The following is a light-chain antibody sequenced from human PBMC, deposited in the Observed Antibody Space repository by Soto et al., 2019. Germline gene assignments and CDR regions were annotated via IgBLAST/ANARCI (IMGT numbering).Light chain of an antibody. Sequence: IVMTQSPATLSVSPGERATLCCRASQSVSTNLVWYQQEPGQAPRLLIYSASTRATGVPGRFSGTGSGTEFTLTISSLQSEDSAVYYCQQYNHWWTFGQGTKVDIK. CDR3: QQYNHWWT. CDR2: SAS. CDR1: QSVSTN. J-gene: IGKJ1*01. V-gene: IGKV3-15*01.